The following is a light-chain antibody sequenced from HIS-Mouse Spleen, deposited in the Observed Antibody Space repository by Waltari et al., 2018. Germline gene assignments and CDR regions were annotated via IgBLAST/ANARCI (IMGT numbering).Light chain of an antibody. Sequence: QYVLTPPPSASGTPGPRVPLTSSASSSTIGGTSVHWYQQLPGTAPKLLIYRNNQRPSGVPDRFSGSKSGTSASLAISGLRSEDEADYYCAAWDDSLSGPVFGGGTKLTVL. J-gene: IGLJ2*01. CDR3: AAWDDSLSGPV. CDR2: RNN. CDR1: SSTIGGTS. V-gene: IGLV1-47*01.